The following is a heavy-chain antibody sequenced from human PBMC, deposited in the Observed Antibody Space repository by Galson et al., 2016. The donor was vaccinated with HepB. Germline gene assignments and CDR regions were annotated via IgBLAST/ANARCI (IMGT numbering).Heavy chain of an antibody. Sequence: SLRLSCAVSGFTFSDYRMSWVRQAPGKGLEWVANIRQDGSHKDYVKSVKGRFTTFRDNVKTLLFLDTKSLRVEDTAVYYCVRDSWGRGVTPMDYWGRGTLVTVSS. CDR3: VRDSWGRGVTPMDY. J-gene: IGHJ4*02. CDR1: GFTFSDYR. D-gene: IGHD4-23*01. V-gene: IGHV3-7*03. CDR2: IRQDGSHK.